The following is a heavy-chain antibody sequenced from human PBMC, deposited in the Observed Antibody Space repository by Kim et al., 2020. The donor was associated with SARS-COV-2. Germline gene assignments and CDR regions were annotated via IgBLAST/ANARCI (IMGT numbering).Heavy chain of an antibody. D-gene: IGHD5-18*01. CDR1: GGSFSGYY. V-gene: IGHV4-34*01. CDR2: INHSGST. CDR3: ARGGYTYGYGY. J-gene: IGHJ4*02. Sequence: SETLSLTCAVYGGSFSGYYWSWIRQPPGKGLEWIGEINHSGSTNYNPSLKSRVTMSVDTSKNQFSLKLSSVTAADTAVYYCARGGYTYGYGYWGQGTLVTVSS.